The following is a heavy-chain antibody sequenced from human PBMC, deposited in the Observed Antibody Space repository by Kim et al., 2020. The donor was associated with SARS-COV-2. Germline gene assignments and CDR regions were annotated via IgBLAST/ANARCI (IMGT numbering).Heavy chain of an antibody. Sequence: SETLSLTCAVSGGSISSGGYSWSWIRQSPGKGLEWIGYIYYSGSTYYNPSLKSRVTISVDRSKNQFSLKLSSVTAADTAVYYCARVVAGSWFDPWGQGTLVTVSS. V-gene: IGHV4-30-2*06. CDR1: GGSISSGGYS. D-gene: IGHD5-12*01. CDR2: IYYSGST. J-gene: IGHJ5*02. CDR3: ARVVAGSWFDP.